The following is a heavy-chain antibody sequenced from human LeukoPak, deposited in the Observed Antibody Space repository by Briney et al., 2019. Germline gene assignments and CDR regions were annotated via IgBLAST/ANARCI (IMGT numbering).Heavy chain of an antibody. CDR1: GFVFSSYG. D-gene: IGHD3-22*01. Sequence: GGSLRPSCAASGFVFSSYGIHWVRQAPGKGLEWVSFIRFDGTTQYYADSVKGRFTISRDNSKFTVHLLMTSLRPEDTAVYYCSKESNYDSSGYFNWGQGTLVTVSS. CDR3: SKESNYDSSGYFN. CDR2: IRFDGTTQ. J-gene: IGHJ4*02. V-gene: IGHV3-30*02.